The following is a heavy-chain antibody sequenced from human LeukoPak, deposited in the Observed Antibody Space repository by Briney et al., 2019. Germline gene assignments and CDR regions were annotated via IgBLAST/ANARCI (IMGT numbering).Heavy chain of an antibody. Sequence: PGGSLRLSCAASGFTFNSSGMHWVRQAPGKGLEWVAMISFDGSKGYYADSVKGRFTVSRDNSKNTLYLQMNSLRAEDTAVYYCARGTGLSYGSFDWWGQGTLVTVSS. CDR1: GFTFNSSG. CDR3: ARGTGLSYGSFDW. CDR2: ISFDGSKG. D-gene: IGHD5-18*01. J-gene: IGHJ4*02. V-gene: IGHV3-30*03.